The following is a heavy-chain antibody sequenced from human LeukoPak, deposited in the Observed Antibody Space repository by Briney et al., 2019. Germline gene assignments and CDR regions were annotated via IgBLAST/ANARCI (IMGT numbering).Heavy chain of an antibody. CDR3: ARERTTVTTDWFDP. V-gene: IGHV4-4*07. CDR1: DGSISSYY. J-gene: IGHJ5*02. CDR2: IYTSGST. Sequence: PSETLSLTCTVSDGSISSYYWSWIRQPAGKGLEWIGRIYTSGSTNYNPSLKSRVTISVDKSKNQFSLKLSSVTAADTAVYYCARERTTVTTDWFDPWGQGTLVTVSS. D-gene: IGHD4-17*01.